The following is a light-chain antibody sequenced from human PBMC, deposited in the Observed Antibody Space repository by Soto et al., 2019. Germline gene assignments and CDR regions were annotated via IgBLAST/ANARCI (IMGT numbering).Light chain of an antibody. V-gene: IGKV3-11*01. Sequence: EIVLTQSPATLSLSPGERATLSCRASQSVGSNLAWYQQKPGQAPRLLIYDASNRVADFPARFSGSGSGTDFTLTISSLEAEDFALYCCQQCYSWPLTFGGGTKVEIK. J-gene: IGKJ4*01. CDR1: QSVGSN. CDR3: QQCYSWPLT. CDR2: DAS.